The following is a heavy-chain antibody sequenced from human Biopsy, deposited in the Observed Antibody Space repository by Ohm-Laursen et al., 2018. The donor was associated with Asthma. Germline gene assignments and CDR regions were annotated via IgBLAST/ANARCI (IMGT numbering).Heavy chain of an antibody. CDR3: AREVSTVDYGYYYFAMDV. V-gene: IGHV1-69*13. D-gene: IGHD4-17*01. CDR1: GNSFSNYA. CDR2: LIPVLGTA. Sequence: SVKVSCKSSGNSFSNYAISWVRQAPRQGLEWMGGLIPVLGTADYAQMFEGRVTITADESTSTAYMELSSLRSEDSAVYYCAREVSTVDYGYYYFAMDVWGQGTTVTVSS. J-gene: IGHJ6*02.